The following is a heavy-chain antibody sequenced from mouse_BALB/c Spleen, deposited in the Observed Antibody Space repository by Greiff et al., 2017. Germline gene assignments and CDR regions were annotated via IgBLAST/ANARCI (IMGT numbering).Heavy chain of an antibody. CDR3: AREEGGAMDY. J-gene: IGHJ4*01. CDR2: ISYSGST. V-gene: IGHV3-2*02. CDR1: GYSITSDYA. Sequence: DVQLQESGPGLVKPSQSLSLTCTVTGYSITSDYAWNWLRQFPGNKLEWMGYISYSGSTSYNPSLKSRISITRDTSKNQFFLQLNSVTTEDTATYYCAREEGGAMDYWGQGTSVTVSS.